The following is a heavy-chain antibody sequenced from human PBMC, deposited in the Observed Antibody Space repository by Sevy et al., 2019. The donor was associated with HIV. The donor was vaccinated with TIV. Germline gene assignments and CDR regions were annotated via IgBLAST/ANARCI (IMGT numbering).Heavy chain of an antibody. V-gene: IGHV1-2*02. J-gene: IGHJ6*04. CDR3: ARVRYTSSWPGMDV. CDR1: GYTFTGYY. D-gene: IGHD6-13*01. Sequence: ASVKVSCKASGYTFTGYYIHWVRQAPGQGLEWMGWINPNSGGTNFAQKFQGRVTMTRDTSISTAYMELSRLRSDDTAVYYCARVRYTSSWPGMDVWGKGTTVTVSS. CDR2: INPNSGGT.